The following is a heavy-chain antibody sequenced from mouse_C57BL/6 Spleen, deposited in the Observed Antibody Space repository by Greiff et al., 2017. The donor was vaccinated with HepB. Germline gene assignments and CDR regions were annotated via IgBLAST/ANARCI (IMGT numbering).Heavy chain of an antibody. CDR2: ISSGSSTI. D-gene: IGHD1-1*01. Sequence: EVQRVESGGGLVKPGGSLKLSCAASGFTFSDYGMHWVRQAPEKGLEWVAYISSGSSTIYYADTVKGRFTISRDNAKNTLFLQMTSLRSEDTAMYYCARNYYGSSYGYFDYWGQGTTLTVSS. V-gene: IGHV5-17*01. CDR1: GFTFSDYG. J-gene: IGHJ2*01. CDR3: ARNYYGSSYGYFDY.